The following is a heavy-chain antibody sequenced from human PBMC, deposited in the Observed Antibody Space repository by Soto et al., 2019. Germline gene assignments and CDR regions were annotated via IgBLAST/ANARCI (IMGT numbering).Heavy chain of an antibody. Sequence: QVQLQESGPGLVKPSETLSLTCTVSGGSISSYYWSWIRQPPGKGLEWIGYIYYSGSTNYNPSLKSRVTISVDTSKNQFSLKLSSVTAADTAVYYCVRAGYYDGEGDYWGQGTLVTVSS. V-gene: IGHV4-59*01. CDR3: VRAGYYDGEGDY. CDR2: IYYSGST. J-gene: IGHJ4*02. D-gene: IGHD3-22*01. CDR1: GGSISSYY.